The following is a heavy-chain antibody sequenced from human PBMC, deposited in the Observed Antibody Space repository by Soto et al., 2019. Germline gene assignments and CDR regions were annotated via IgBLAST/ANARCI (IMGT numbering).Heavy chain of an antibody. CDR2: ISPSSSSI. Sequence: GGSLRLSCAASGFTFSSYSMHWVRQAPGKGLEWVSYISPSSSSIYYADTVKGRITISRDNAKNSQYLQKNNLKAEDTAVYYCARVAYYYDSSGYFYWGQGT. CDR1: GFTFSSYS. D-gene: IGHD3-22*01. V-gene: IGHV3-48*01. CDR3: ARVAYYYDSSGYFY. J-gene: IGHJ4*02.